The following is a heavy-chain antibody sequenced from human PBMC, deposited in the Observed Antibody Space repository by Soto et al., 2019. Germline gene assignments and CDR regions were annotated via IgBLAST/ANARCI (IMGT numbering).Heavy chain of an antibody. CDR2: IYYSGST. CDR3: AIYILTGYSAFSGHIDY. CDR1: GGSISSGGYY. Sequence: SETLSLTCTVSGGSISSGGYYWSWIRQHPGKGLEWIGYIYYSGSTYYNPSLKSRVTISVDTSKNQFSLKLSSVTAADTAVYFFAIYILTGYSAFSGHIDYWGQGTLVTVSS. V-gene: IGHV4-31*03. D-gene: IGHD3-9*01. J-gene: IGHJ4*02.